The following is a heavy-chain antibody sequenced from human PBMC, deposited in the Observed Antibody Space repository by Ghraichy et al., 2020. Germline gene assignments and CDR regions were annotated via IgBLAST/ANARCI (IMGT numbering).Heavy chain of an antibody. CDR3: ARDPFNWNDRSWYFDL. D-gene: IGHD1-1*01. Sequence: GSLRLSCAASGFTVSSNYMSWVRQAPGKGLEWVSVIYSGGSTYYADSVKGRFTISRDNSKNTLYLQMNSLRAEDTAVYYCARDPFNWNDRSWYFDLWGRGTPVTVSS. CDR1: GFTVSSNY. V-gene: IGHV3-53*01. J-gene: IGHJ2*01. CDR2: IYSGGST.